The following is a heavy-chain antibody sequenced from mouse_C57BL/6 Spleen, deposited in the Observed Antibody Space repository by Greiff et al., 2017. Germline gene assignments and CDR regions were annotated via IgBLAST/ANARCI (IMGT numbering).Heavy chain of an antibody. CDR1: GFTFSSYG. CDR3: ARGTAQGRWFAY. CDR2: ISSGGSYT. J-gene: IGHJ3*01. D-gene: IGHD3-2*02. Sequence: EVKLMESGGDLVKPGGSLKLSCAASGFTFSSYGMSWVRQTPDKRLEWVATISSGGSYTYDPDSVKGRFTISRDNAKNTLYLQMSSLKSEDTAMYYCARGTAQGRWFAYWGQGTLVTVSA. V-gene: IGHV5-6*01.